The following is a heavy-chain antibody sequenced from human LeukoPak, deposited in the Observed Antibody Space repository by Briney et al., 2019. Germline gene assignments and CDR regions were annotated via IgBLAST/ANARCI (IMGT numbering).Heavy chain of an antibody. Sequence: QTGGSLRPSCAASGFTFSVSWMSWVRQAPGKGLEWVANIKYDGSEKYYVDSVKGRFTISRDNAKNSLYLQMNSLRAEDTAVYYCARGGTTFEHWGQGTLVTVSS. CDR1: GFTFSVSW. V-gene: IGHV3-7*01. D-gene: IGHD1-1*01. J-gene: IGHJ4*02. CDR3: ARGGTTFEH. CDR2: IKYDGSEK.